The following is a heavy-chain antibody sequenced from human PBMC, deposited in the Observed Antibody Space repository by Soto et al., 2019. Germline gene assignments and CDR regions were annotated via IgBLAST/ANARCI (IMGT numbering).Heavy chain of an antibody. CDR3: ARGDGSTAFGY. J-gene: IGHJ4*02. D-gene: IGHD2-2*01. V-gene: IGHV4-30-4*01. Sequence: PSETLSLTCTVSVGSINSDNCCWSWIRQPPGKGLEWIGCFHSSGTTYETSSLKSRVTISRDTPRNQFSLELTSVTAADTAVYYCARGDGSTAFGYRGQGAQVTVPQ. CDR1: VGSINSDNCC. CDR2: FHSSGTT.